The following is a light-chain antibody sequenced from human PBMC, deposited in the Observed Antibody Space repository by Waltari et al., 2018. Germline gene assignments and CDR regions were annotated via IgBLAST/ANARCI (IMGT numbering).Light chain of an antibody. CDR2: EGT. V-gene: IGLV2-8*01. Sequence: QSALTQPLSASGSPGQSVTISCTGTRSAIANYNSVSWYQQPPGKAPKVIIYEGTKRSSGVPDRFAGSKSGNTASLTVSGLQAEDEADYYCSSFAGRWVFGGGTKLTVL. CDR3: SSFAGRWV. CDR1: RSAIANYNS. J-gene: IGLJ3*02.